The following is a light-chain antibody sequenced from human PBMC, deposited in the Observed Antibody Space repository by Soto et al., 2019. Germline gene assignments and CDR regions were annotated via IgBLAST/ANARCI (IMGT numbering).Light chain of an antibody. CDR3: AAWDDSLNGVL. V-gene: IGLV1-44*01. CDR2: SNN. J-gene: IGLJ2*01. CDR1: SSNIGTNT. Sequence: QPVLTQPPSASGTPGQRVTISCSGSSSNIGTNTVNWYQQLPGTAPKLLIYSNNQRPSGVPARFSGSKSGTSASLAISGLQSEDEADYYCAAWDDSLNGVLFGGGTKVT.